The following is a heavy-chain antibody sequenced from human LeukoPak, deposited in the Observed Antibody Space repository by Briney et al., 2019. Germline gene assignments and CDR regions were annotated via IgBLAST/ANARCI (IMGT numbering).Heavy chain of an antibody. CDR1: GFNFSSYA. D-gene: IGHD3-22*01. CDR3: AKSRGGYYDSSGSPY. J-gene: IGHJ4*02. Sequence: GGSLRLSCAASGFNFSSYAMSWVRQAPGKGLEWVSAISGSGGSTYYADSVKGRFTISRDNSKNTLYLQMNSLRAEDTAVYYCAKSRGGYYDSSGSPYWGQGTLVTVSS. V-gene: IGHV3-23*01. CDR2: ISGSGGST.